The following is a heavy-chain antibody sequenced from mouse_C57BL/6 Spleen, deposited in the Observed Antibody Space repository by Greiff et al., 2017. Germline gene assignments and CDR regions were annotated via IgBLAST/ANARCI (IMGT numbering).Heavy chain of an antibody. V-gene: IGHV1-7*01. CDR2: INPSSGYT. Sequence: QVQLKESGAELAKPGASVKLSCKASGYTFTSYWMHWVKQRPGQGLEWIGYINPSSGYTKYNQKFKDKATLTADKSSSTAYMQLSSLTYEDSAVSYCARLDFGSSYGFAYWGQGALVTVAA. CDR1: GYTFTSYW. CDR3: ARLDFGSSYGFAY. D-gene: IGHD1-1*01. J-gene: IGHJ3*01.